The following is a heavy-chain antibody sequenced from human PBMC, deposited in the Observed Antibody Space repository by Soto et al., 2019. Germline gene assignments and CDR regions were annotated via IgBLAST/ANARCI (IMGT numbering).Heavy chain of an antibody. J-gene: IGHJ6*02. Sequence: EVQLVESGGGLVQPGGSLKLSCAASGFTFSGSAMHWVRQASGKGLEWVGRIRSKANSYATAYAASVEGRFTISRDDSKNTAYLQMNSLKTEGTAVYYCSLGPTGLDRYYYYGMDVWGQGTTVTVSS. CDR3: SLGPTGLDRYYYYGMDV. CDR2: IRSKANSYAT. CDR1: GFTFSGSA. V-gene: IGHV3-73*02. D-gene: IGHD3-9*01.